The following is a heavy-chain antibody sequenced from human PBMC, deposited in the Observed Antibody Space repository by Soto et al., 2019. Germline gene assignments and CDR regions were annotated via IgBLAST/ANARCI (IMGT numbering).Heavy chain of an antibody. CDR2: IYYSGST. Sequence: SETLSLTCTVSGGSISSSSYYWGWIRQPPGKGLEWIGSIYYSGSTYYNPSLKSRVTISVDTSKNQFSLKLSSVTAADTAVYYCAGRRDGYSSGWYNYWFDPWGQGTLVTVSS. J-gene: IGHJ5*02. V-gene: IGHV4-39*01. CDR3: AGRRDGYSSGWYNYWFDP. CDR1: GGSISSSSYY. D-gene: IGHD6-19*01.